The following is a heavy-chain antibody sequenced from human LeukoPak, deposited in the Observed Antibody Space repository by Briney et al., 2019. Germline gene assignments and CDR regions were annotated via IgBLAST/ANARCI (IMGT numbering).Heavy chain of an antibody. J-gene: IGHJ3*02. D-gene: IGHD1-7*01. CDR3: ARDTYNWNYAPGAFDI. CDR2: IYYSGST. CDR1: GYSISSGYY. Sequence: SETLSLTCTVSGYSISSGYYWSWIRQPPGKGLEWIGYIYYSGSTNYNPSLKSRVTISVDTSKNQFSLKLSSVTAADTAVYYCARDTYNWNYAPGAFDIWGQGTMVTVSS. V-gene: IGHV4-61*01.